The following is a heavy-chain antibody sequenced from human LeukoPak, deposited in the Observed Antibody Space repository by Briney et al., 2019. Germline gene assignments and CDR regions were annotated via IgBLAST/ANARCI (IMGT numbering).Heavy chain of an antibody. Sequence: GGSLRLSCAASGFTFSSYSMNWVRQAPGKGLEWVSSISSSSSYIYYADSVKGRFTISRDNAKNSLYLQMNSLRAEDTAVYYCARDSIAVAGTADYWGRGTLVTVSS. CDR2: ISSSSSYI. V-gene: IGHV3-21*01. J-gene: IGHJ4*02. CDR1: GFTFSSYS. CDR3: ARDSIAVAGTADY. D-gene: IGHD6-19*01.